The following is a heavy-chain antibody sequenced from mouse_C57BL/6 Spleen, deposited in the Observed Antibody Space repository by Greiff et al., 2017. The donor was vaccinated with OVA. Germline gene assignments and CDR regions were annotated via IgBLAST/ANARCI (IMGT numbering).Heavy chain of an antibody. J-gene: IGHJ2*01. CDR1: GFTFSSYA. Sequence: EVKVEESGAGLVKPGGSLKLSCAASGFTFSSYAMSWVRQTPEKRLAWVAYLSSGGDYIYYADTVKGRFTISRDNARNTLYLQMSSLKSEDTAMYYCTRNYYGSRSYFDDWGQGTTLTVSS. V-gene: IGHV5-9-1*02. D-gene: IGHD1-1*01. CDR2: LSSGGDYI. CDR3: TRNYYGSRSYFDD.